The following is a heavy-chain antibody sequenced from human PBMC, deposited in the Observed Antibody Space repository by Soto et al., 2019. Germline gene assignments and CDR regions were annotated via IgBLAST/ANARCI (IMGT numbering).Heavy chain of an antibody. CDR1: GITFSSYG. Sequence: GGSLRLSCAASGITFSSYGMYWVRQAPGKGLEWVAVIWYDGSNKYYEDSVKGRFTISRDNSKNTLYLQMNSLRAEDTAVYYCARDEGFNVYWGQGTLVTGSS. CDR3: ARDEGFNVY. J-gene: IGHJ4*02. V-gene: IGHV3-33*01. CDR2: IWYDGSNK. D-gene: IGHD2-15*01.